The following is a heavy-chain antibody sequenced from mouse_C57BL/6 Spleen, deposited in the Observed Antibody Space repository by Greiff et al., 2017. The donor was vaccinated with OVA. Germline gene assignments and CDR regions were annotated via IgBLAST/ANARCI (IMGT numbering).Heavy chain of an antibody. CDR3: ARDPAYYAMDY. CDR2: INYDGSST. Sequence: EVKVVESEGGLVQPGSSMKLSCTASGFTFSDYYMAWVRQVPEKGLEWVANINYDGSSTYYLDSLKSRFIISRDNAKNILYLQMSSLKSEDTATYYCARDPAYYAMDYWGQGTSVTVSS. J-gene: IGHJ4*01. CDR1: GFTFSDYY. V-gene: IGHV5-16*01.